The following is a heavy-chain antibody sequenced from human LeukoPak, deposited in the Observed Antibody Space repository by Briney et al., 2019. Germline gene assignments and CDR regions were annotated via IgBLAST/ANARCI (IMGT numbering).Heavy chain of an antibody. J-gene: IGHJ4*02. CDR2: IYYSGST. Sequence: SETLSLTCAVYGGPLCRYYCGWIRQPPGKGLEWIGSIYYSGSTYYHPSLKSRVTISVDTSKNQFSLKLSSVTAADTAVYYFASDGGRLNYYGGSGYLFRYWGQGTLVTVSS. CDR3: ASDGGRLNYYGGSGYLFRY. CDR1: GGPLCRYY. V-gene: IGHV4-59*05. D-gene: IGHD3-22*01.